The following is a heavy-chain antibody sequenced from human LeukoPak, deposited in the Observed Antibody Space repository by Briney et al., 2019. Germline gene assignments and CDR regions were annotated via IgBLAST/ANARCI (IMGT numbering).Heavy chain of an antibody. V-gene: IGHV3-48*03. CDR2: ISSSGSTI. CDR3: ARDSGVVPAADY. Sequence: PGGSLRLSCAASGFTFSSYEMNWVRQAPGKGLEWVSYISSSGSTIYYADSVKGRFTISRDNAKNSLYLQMNSLRAEDTAVYYCARDSGVVPAADYWGQGTLVTVSS. CDR1: GFTFSSYE. D-gene: IGHD2-15*01. J-gene: IGHJ4*02.